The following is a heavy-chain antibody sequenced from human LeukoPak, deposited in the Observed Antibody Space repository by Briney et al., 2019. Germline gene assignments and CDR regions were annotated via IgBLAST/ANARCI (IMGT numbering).Heavy chain of an antibody. CDR1: GGSFSGYY. J-gene: IGHJ4*02. D-gene: IGHD3-10*01. CDR2: INHSGST. V-gene: IGHV4-34*01. Sequence: SETLSLTCAVYGGSFSGYYWSWIRQPPGKGLEWIGEINHSGSTNYNPSLKSRVTISVDTSKNQFSLKLSSVTAADTAVYYCARDLRRYGSGSLMFDYWGQGTLVTVSS. CDR3: ARDLRRYGSGSLMFDY.